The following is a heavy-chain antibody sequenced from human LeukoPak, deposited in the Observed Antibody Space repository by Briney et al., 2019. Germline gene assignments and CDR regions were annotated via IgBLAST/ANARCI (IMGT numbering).Heavy chain of an antibody. Sequence: GGSLRLSCAASGFTFSSYAMSWVRQAPGKGLEWVSAISGSGGSTYYADSVKGRFTISRDSSENTLYLQMNSLRVEDTAVYYCARVGYYSSGPFSYFDYWGQGTLVTVSS. D-gene: IGHD3-10*01. J-gene: IGHJ4*02. CDR2: ISGSGGST. CDR3: ARVGYYSSGPFSYFDY. V-gene: IGHV3-23*01. CDR1: GFTFSSYA.